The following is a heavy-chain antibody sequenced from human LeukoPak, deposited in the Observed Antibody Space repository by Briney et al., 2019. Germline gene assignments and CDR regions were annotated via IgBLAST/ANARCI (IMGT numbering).Heavy chain of an antibody. V-gene: IGHV3-7*04. J-gene: IGHJ5*02. CDR3: ARVVTWFEP. CDR1: GFSVGMFW. CDR2: IKEDGSMQ. Sequence: GRSLRLLYAPAGFSVGMFWMSWVRQAPGEGLEWLAHIKEDGSMQRYVDSVKGRFTISRENAKNSVYLQMHSLRAEDTAVYYCARVVTWFEPWGEGSLVTVSS. D-gene: IGHD2/OR15-2a*01.